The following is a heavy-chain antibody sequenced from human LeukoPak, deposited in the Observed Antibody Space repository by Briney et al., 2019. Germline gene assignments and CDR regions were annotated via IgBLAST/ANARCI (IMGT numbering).Heavy chain of an antibody. D-gene: IGHD2-2*01. CDR2: IWYDGSIK. CDR3: SREHALGDF. Sequence: PGGSLRLSCAAYGFTFNTYGMNWVRQAPGKGLEWVAVIWYDGSIKYYPDSVKGRFTISRDNAKNSLYLQMNSLRAEDTAVYYCSREHALGDFWGQGSLVTVSS. V-gene: IGHV3-33*01. J-gene: IGHJ4*02. CDR1: GFTFNTYG.